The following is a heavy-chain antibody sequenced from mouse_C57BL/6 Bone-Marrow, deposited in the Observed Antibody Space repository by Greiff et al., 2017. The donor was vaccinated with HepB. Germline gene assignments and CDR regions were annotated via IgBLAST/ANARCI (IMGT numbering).Heavy chain of an antibody. CDR2: IYPGDGDT. V-gene: IGHV1-80*01. Sequence: QVQLQQSGAALVKPGASVKISCKASGYAFRSYWMNWVKQRPGKGLEWIGQIYPGDGDTNYNGNFKGKATLTADKSSSTAYMQLSSLTSEDSAFYFCARDYSNYSYYFDYWGQGTTLTVSS. D-gene: IGHD2-5*01. J-gene: IGHJ2*01. CDR1: GYAFRSYW. CDR3: ARDYSNYSYYFDY.